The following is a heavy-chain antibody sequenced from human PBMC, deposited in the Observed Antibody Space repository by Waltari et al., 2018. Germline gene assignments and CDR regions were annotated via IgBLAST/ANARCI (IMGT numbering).Heavy chain of an antibody. V-gene: IGHV1-69*01. CDR3: ARDTTVTTGYYYYGMDV. D-gene: IGHD4-4*01. J-gene: IGHJ6*02. CDR1: GGTFSSYA. Sequence: QVQLVQSGAEVKKPGSSVKVSCKASGGTFSSYAISWVRQAPGQGLEWMGGTSPIFGRANYEQKFQGRVTITADESTSTAYMELSSLRSEDTAVYYCARDTTVTTGYYYYGMDVWGQGTTVTVSS. CDR2: TSPIFGRA.